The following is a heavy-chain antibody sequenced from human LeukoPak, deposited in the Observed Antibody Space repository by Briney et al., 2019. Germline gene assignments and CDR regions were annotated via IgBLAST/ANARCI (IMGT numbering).Heavy chain of an antibody. CDR2: ISYDGSNK. D-gene: IGHD3-22*01. CDR1: GFTFSSYA. Sequence: PGGSLRLSCAASGFTFSSYAMHWVRQAPGKGLEWVAVISYDGSNKYYADSVKGRFTISRDNSKNTLYLQMNSLRAEDTAVYYCARALDAPTYYYDSSGYTAFDIWGQGTMVTVSS. CDR3: ARALDAPTYYYDSSGYTAFDI. J-gene: IGHJ3*02. V-gene: IGHV3-30-3*01.